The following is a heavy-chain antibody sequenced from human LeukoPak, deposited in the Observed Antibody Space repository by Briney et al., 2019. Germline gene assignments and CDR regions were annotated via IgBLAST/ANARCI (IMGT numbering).Heavy chain of an antibody. CDR3: GRVANTGDF. CDR2: IDGRGSSI. V-gene: IGHV3-11*04. CDR1: GFAFSDHY. Sequence: GGSLRLSRAASGFAFSDHYMTWIRQAPGKGLEWVSYIDGRGSSIYYADSVKGRFTISRDNTNNSLYLQMNSLRVEDTAIYYCGRVANTGDFWGQGTLVTVSS. J-gene: IGHJ4*02.